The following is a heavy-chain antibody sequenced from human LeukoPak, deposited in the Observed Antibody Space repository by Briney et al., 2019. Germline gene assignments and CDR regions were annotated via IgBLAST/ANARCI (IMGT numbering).Heavy chain of an antibody. Sequence: PGGSLRLSCLASKFTFNNYAMTWVRQAPGKGPEWVSSISGSGDNMDYADSVKGRFTISRDNSENTLYLQMNSLRGEDTAVYYCARDGYSGSYYRLYYFFMDVWGKGTTVTVSS. D-gene: IGHD1-26*01. CDR3: ARDGYSGSYYRLYYFFMDV. J-gene: IGHJ6*03. CDR1: KFTFNNYA. V-gene: IGHV3-23*01. CDR2: ISGSGDNM.